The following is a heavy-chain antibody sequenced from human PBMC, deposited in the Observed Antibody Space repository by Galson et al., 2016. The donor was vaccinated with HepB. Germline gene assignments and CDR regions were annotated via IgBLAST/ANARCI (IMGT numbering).Heavy chain of an antibody. J-gene: IGHJ4*02. CDR2: XXYXXXNK. Sequence: SLRLSCAASGFTFNSFGMHWVRQAPGKGXXXVAXXXYXXXNKXXXDSXEGRXXISREHSKNTLYWQMNRLGAXDTAIYYCAREAPIADPGANDCWGQGTQVTVSS. CDR3: AREAPIADPGANDC. V-gene: IGHV3-33*01. D-gene: IGHD6-13*01. CDR1: GFTFNSFG.